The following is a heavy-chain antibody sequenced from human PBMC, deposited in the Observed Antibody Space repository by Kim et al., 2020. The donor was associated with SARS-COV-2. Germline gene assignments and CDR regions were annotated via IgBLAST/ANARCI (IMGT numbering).Heavy chain of an antibody. Sequence: GGSLRLSCAASGLTFITYNMHWVRQAPGKGLEWVALISFDGSDTDYADSVKGRFTISRDNSKDTLYLQMNSLRAEDTAVYFCTRADLTGYNLRAGYHFYYYGMDGWGQGTTVTVS. J-gene: IGHJ6*02. CDR3: TRADLTGYNLRAGYHFYYYGMDG. D-gene: IGHD3-9*01. CDR2: ISFDGSDT. V-gene: IGHV3-30*04. CDR1: GLTFITYN.